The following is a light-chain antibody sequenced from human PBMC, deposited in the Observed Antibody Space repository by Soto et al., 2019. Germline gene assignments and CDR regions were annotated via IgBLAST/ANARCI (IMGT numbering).Light chain of an antibody. J-gene: IGLJ1*01. Sequence: QSVLTQPPSVSGAPGQGVTISCSGSTSNIGAGYDVHWYQQLPGTAPRLLIYGNNHRPSGVPDRFSGSKSGTSASLAITGLQAEDEADYYCQSYDNSLSVFYVFGTGTKLTVL. CDR1: TSNIGAGYD. CDR2: GNN. CDR3: QSYDNSLSVFYV. V-gene: IGLV1-40*01.